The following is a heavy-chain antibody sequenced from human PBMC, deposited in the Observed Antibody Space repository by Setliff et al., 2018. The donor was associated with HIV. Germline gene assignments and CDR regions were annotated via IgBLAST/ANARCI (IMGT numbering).Heavy chain of an antibody. CDR1: GYDFSSYS. J-gene: IGHJ4*02. CDR3: ARGGLGFLDWCLPDS. V-gene: IGHV1-18*04. CDR2: ISGLTGEV. Sequence: ASVKVSCKASGYDFSSYSMMWVRQTPGQGLEWLGWISGLTGEVRLAKEFQGRVTLTTSAYTAYMELKSLRSEDRGGYYCARGGLGFLDWCLPDSWGQGTLVTVSS. D-gene: IGHD2-21*02.